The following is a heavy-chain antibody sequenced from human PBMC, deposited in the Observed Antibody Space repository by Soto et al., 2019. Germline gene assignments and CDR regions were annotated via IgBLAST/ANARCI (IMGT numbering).Heavy chain of an antibody. Sequence: QVQLVQSGAEVKKPGSSVTVSCTASGGTFSSDSFSWVRQAPGQGLEWMGGIIPMFDTPIYAQKFQDRVTITADESTSTAYMQLSSLRSGDTAVSYCARSGGLARDFNYWGQGALVTVSS. V-gene: IGHV1-69*12. CDR3: ARSGGLARDFNY. CDR2: IIPMFDTP. J-gene: IGHJ4*02. D-gene: IGHD2-15*01. CDR1: GGTFSSDS.